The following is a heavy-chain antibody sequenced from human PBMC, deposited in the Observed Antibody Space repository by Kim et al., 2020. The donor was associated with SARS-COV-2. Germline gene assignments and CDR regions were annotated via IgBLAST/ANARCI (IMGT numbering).Heavy chain of an antibody. D-gene: IGHD3-10*02. V-gene: IGHV3-23*01. CDR1: GFTFSSYA. Sequence: GGSLRLSCAASGFTFSSYAMSWVRQAPGKGLEWVSAISGSGGSTYYADSVKGRFTISRDNSKNTLYLQMNSLRAEDTAVYYCAKNLGPLLEPTDYAREVAYGMDVWGQGTTVTVSS. CDR3: AKNLGPLLEPTDYAREVAYGMDV. CDR2: ISGSGGST. J-gene: IGHJ6*02.